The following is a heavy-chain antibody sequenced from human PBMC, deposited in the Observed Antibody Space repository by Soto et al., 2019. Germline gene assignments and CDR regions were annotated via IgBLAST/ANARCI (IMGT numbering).Heavy chain of an antibody. CDR3: ARDSAASGSYYYCGMDF. Sequence: SVKVSCKASGGTFSSYTISWVRQAPGQGLEWMGRIIPILGIANYAQKFQGRVTITADKSTSTAYMELSSLRSEDTAVYYCARDSAASGSYYYCGMDFWGQGTTVTVSS. D-gene: IGHD2-2*01. CDR1: GGTFSSYT. J-gene: IGHJ6*02. CDR2: IIPILGIA. V-gene: IGHV1-69*04.